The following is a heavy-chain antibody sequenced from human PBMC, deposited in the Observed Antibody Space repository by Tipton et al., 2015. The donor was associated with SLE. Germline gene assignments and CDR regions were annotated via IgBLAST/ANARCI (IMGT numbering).Heavy chain of an antibody. V-gene: IGHV3-69-1*01. CDR1: GFDFSTSS. D-gene: IGHD6-13*01. CDR3: ARGIAAAGYDAFDI. J-gene: IGHJ3*02. Sequence: AVSGFDFSTSSMAWVRQAPGKGLEWVSCIRDDDDTYYADSVRGRFTISRDNAKNSLYLQMNSLRAEDTAVYYCARGIAAAGYDAFDIWGQGTMVTVSS. CDR2: IRDDDDT.